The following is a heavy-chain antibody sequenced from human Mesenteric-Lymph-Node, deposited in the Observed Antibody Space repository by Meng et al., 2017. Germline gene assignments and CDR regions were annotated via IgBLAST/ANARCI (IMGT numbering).Heavy chain of an antibody. D-gene: IGHD2-15*01. J-gene: IGHJ5*02. Sequence: GESLKISCAASGFTFSSYEMNWVRQAPGKGLEWVSYISSSGSTIYYADSVKGRFTISRDNSKNTLYLQMNSLRAEETAVYYCARDRRLECSGGSCYGAFDPWGQGTLVTVSS. CDR2: ISSSGSTI. CDR3: ARDRRLECSGGSCYGAFDP. CDR1: GFTFSSYE. V-gene: IGHV3-48*03.